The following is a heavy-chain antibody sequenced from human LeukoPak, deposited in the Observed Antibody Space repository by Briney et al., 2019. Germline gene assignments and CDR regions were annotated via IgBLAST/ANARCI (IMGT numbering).Heavy chain of an antibody. J-gene: IGHJ2*01. CDR1: GSTVSSNY. CDR3: AIRQGYWYFDV. Sequence: PGGSLRLSCAASGSTVSSNYMNWVRQASGKGLEWVSVIYSGGTTYYADSVKGRFTISRDNSKNTLYLQMNGLRAEDTAVYYCAIRQGYWYFDVWGRGTLVTVSS. V-gene: IGHV3-66*01. CDR2: IYSGGTT.